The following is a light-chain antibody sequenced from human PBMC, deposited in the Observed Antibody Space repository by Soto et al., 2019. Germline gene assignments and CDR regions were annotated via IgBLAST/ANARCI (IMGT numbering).Light chain of an antibody. CDR1: QSVSSSY. CDR3: QQSYSPLYT. V-gene: IGKV3-20*01. J-gene: IGKJ2*01. CDR2: GAS. Sequence: EIVLTQSPGTLSLSPGERATLSCRASQSVSSSYLAWYQQKPGQAPRLLIYGASSRATGIPDRFSGSGSGTDFTLTINSLQPEDFATYYCQQSYSPLYTFGQGTKLEIK.